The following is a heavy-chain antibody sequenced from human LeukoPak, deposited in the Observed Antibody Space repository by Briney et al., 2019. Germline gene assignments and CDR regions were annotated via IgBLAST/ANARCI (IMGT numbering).Heavy chain of an antibody. CDR1: GGTFSSYA. CDR2: IIPILGIA. V-gene: IGHV1-69*04. J-gene: IGHJ4*02. CDR3: ARGWESGYDPYYFDY. D-gene: IGHD5-12*01. Sequence: GSSVKVSCKASGGTFSSYAISWVRQPPGPGLEWMGRIIPILGIANYAQKFQGRLTITADKSTSTAYIELSSLRTEDTAVYYCARGWESGYDPYYFDYWGQGNLVTVSS.